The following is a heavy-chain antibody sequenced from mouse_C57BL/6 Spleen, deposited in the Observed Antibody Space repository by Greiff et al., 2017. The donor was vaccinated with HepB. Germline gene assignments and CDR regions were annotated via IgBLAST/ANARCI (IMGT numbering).Heavy chain of an antibody. Sequence: QVQLKESGAELVKPGASVKMSCKASGYTFTTYPIEWMKQNHGKSLEWIGNFHPYNDDTKYNEKFKGKATLTVEKSSSTVYLELSRLTSDDSAVYYCARKATVVGDWYFDVWGTGTTVTVSS. V-gene: IGHV1-47*01. CDR1: GYTFTTYP. CDR2: FHPYNDDT. CDR3: ARKATVVGDWYFDV. D-gene: IGHD1-1*01. J-gene: IGHJ1*03.